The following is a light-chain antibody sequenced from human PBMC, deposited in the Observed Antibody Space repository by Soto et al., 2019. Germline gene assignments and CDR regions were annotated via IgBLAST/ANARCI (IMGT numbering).Light chain of an antibody. CDR1: HNIDNY. CDR3: QQSYNTHALT. V-gene: IGKV1-39*01. J-gene: IGKJ4*01. CDR2: GAS. Sequence: SQSPSSLSASVGDRVTITCRASHNIDNYLNWYQQKPGKAPKILIYGASNLQSGVPSRFSGSGSGTEFTLTISSLHPEDFATYYCQQSYNTHALTFGGGTKVDIK.